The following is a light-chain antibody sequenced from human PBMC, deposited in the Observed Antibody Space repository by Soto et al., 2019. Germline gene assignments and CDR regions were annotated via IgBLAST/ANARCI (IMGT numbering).Light chain of an antibody. CDR2: DVN. V-gene: IGLV2-14*01. Sequence: QSALTQPASVSGSPGQSITLSCTGTSSDIGGYDYVSWYQRHPGKAPKLIIYDVNNRPSGVSNRFSGSKSGNTASLTISGLQAEDEADYYCTSYASRSSHVVVCGGTKLTV. CDR3: TSYASRSSHVV. CDR1: SSDIGGYDY. J-gene: IGLJ2*01.